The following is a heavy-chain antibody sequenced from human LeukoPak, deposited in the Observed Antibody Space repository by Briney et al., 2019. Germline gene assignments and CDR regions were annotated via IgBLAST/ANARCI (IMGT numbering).Heavy chain of an antibody. J-gene: IGHJ4*02. V-gene: IGHV3-74*01. CDR1: GFTFSSYW. CDR3: ARGGEYGDYGVY. Sequence: GGSLRLSCAASGFTFSSYWMHWVRQAPGKGLVWVSRINSDGSSTSYADSVKGRFTISRDNAKNTLYLRMNSLRAEDTAVYYCARGGEYGDYGVYWGQGTLVTVSS. CDR2: INSDGSST. D-gene: IGHD4-17*01.